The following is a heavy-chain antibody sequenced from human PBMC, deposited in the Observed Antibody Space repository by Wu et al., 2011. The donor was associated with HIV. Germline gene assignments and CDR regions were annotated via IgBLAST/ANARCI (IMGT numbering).Heavy chain of an antibody. J-gene: IGHJ6*02. V-gene: IGHV1-69*14. CDR1: GGTFNSYG. CDR2: IIPIFGTT. Sequence: QVQLVQSGAEVKKPGSSVKVSCKASGGTFNSYGISWVRQAPGQGLEWMGGIIPIFGTTNYAQKFQGRVTITADKSTTTAYMELSSLRSEDTAVYYCARDPPXAAIRYYYYGMDVWGQGTTVTVSS. D-gene: IGHD2-15*01. CDR3: ARDPPXAAIRYYYYGMDV.